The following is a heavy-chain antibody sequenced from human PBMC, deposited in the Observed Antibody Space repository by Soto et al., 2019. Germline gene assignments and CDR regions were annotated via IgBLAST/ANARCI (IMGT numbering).Heavy chain of an antibody. CDR3: ARDLWGYCGTDCYPLDV. Sequence: PSETLSLTCTASGGSMSSYYWNWIRQPPGKGLEWIGYIYYSGSTNYNPSLKSRVTISVDTSKNQFSLKLNSVTAADTAVYYCARDLWGYCGTDCYPLDVWGQGTTVTVSS. V-gene: IGHV4-59*01. CDR1: GGSMSSYY. J-gene: IGHJ6*02. D-gene: IGHD2-21*02. CDR2: IYYSGST.